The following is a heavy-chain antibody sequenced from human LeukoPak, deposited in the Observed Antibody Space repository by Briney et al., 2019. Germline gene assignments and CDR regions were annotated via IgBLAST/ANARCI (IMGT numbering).Heavy chain of an antibody. CDR1: GYTFTGYY. J-gene: IGHJ4*02. Sequence: ASVKVSCKASGYTFTGYYMHWVRQAPGQGLEWMGWINPNSGGTNYAQKFQGRVTMTRGTSISTAYMELSRLRSDDTAVYYCARDRAHRTYYYDSSGSRPGYWGQGTLVTVSS. V-gene: IGHV1-2*02. CDR3: ARDRAHRTYYYDSSGSRPGY. CDR2: INPNSGGT. D-gene: IGHD3-22*01.